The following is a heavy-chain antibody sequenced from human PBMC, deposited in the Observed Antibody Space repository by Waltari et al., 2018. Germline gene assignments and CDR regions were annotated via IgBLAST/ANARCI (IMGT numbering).Heavy chain of an antibody. CDR1: GYTFTGYY. D-gene: IGHD6-19*01. V-gene: IGHV1-2*06. CDR3: ARGGIAVAVNAFDI. CDR2: INPNSGGT. J-gene: IGHJ3*02. Sequence: QVQLVQSGAEVKKPGASVKVSCKASGYTFTGYYMHWVRQAPGQGLEWMGRINPNSGGTNYAQEFEGRVTMTRETSISTAYMELSRLRSDDTAVYYCARGGIAVAVNAFDIWGQGTMVTVSS.